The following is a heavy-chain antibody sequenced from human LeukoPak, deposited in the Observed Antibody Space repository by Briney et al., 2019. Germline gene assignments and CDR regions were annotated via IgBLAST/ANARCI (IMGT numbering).Heavy chain of an antibody. V-gene: IGHV4-31*03. CDR2: IYYSGST. Sequence: PSETLSLTCTVSGGSISSGGYYWSWIRQHPGKGLEWIGYIYYSGSTYYNPSLKSRVTISVDTSKNQFSLKLSPVTAADTAVYYCARIEKKYYYDSSGPHYFDYWGQGTLVTVSS. J-gene: IGHJ4*02. CDR1: GGSISSGGYY. D-gene: IGHD3-22*01. CDR3: ARIEKKYYYDSSGPHYFDY.